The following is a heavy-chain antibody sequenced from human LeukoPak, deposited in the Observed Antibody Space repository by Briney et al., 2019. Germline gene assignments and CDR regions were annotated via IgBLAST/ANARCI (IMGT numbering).Heavy chain of an antibody. J-gene: IGHJ6*02. CDR2: IYYSGST. V-gene: IGHV4-39*01. Sequence: SETLSLTCTVSGGSISSSSYYWGWIRQPPGKGLEWIGSIYYSGSTYYNPSLKSRVTISVDTSKNQFSLKLSSVTAADTAVYYCASYSSSLYYYYYGMDVWGQGTTVTVSS. CDR3: ASYSSSLYYYYYGMDV. CDR1: GGSISSSSYY. D-gene: IGHD6-13*01.